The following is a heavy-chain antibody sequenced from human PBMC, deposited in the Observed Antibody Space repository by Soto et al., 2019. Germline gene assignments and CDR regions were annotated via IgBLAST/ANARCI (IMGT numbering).Heavy chain of an antibody. D-gene: IGHD6-19*01. CDR3: AKDLKGYSSGRIDY. Sequence: GGSLRLSCAASGFTFSSYAMSWVRQAPGKGLEWASAISGSGGSTYYADSVKGRFTISRDNSKNTLYLQMNSLRAEDTAVYYCAKDLKGYSSGRIDYWGQGTLVTVSS. V-gene: IGHV3-23*01. J-gene: IGHJ4*02. CDR2: ISGSGGST. CDR1: GFTFSSYA.